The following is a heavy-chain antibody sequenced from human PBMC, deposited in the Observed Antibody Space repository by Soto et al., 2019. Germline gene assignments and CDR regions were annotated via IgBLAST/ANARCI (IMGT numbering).Heavy chain of an antibody. CDR2: IWYDGSNK. CDR3: AREVDQWLRLDY. Sequence: QVQLVESGGGVVQPGRSLRLSCAASGFTFSRYGMHWVRPAQGKGLEWVAVIWYDGSNKYYADSVKGRFTISRDNSKNTLYLQMNSLRAEDTAVYYCAREVDQWLRLDYWGQGTLVTVSS. D-gene: IGHD5-12*01. J-gene: IGHJ4*02. V-gene: IGHV3-33*01. CDR1: GFTFSRYG.